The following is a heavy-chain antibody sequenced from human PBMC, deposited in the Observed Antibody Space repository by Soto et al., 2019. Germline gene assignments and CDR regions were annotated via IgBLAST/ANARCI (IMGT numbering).Heavy chain of an antibody. CDR3: ARDPLILEVTKRYGMDV. J-gene: IGHJ6*02. Sequence: VQLVESGGGLVRPGGSPRLSCAASGFMFRDYSINWVRQAPGKGLEWISYISSSSGYIYFADSVKGRFSISRDNANNSLYLQMNSLRAEDTAVYYCARDPLILEVTKRYGMDVWGQGTTVTVSS. CDR1: GFMFRDYS. V-gene: IGHV3-21*01. CDR2: ISSSSGYI. D-gene: IGHD2-21*02.